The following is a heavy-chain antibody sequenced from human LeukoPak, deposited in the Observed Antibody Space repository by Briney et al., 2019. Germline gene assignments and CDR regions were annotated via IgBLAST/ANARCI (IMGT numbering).Heavy chain of an antibody. V-gene: IGHV3-7*01. Sequence: GGSLRLSCAASGFTFSNSLMTCVLQPPGKGPKWVAKIKQDRTEKYYVESGEGRFTISRDNAKNSLYLQMNSVRAEDTAVYYCAGDPALYWGEGTLVTVSS. CDR3: AGDPALY. J-gene: IGHJ4*02. CDR1: GFTFSNSL. CDR2: IKQDRTEK.